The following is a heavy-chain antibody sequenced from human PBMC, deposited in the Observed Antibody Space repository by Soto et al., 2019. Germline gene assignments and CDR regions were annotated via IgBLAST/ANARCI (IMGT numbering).Heavy chain of an antibody. CDR2: ISSSSSYI. J-gene: IGHJ6*02. CDR3: ARVGSGGGYYYYGMDV. D-gene: IGHD1-26*01. Sequence: GGSLRLSCAASGFTFSSYSMNWVRQAPGKGLEWVSSISSSSSYIYYADSVKGRFTISRDNAKNSLYLQMNSLRAEDTAVYYCARVGSGGGYYYYGMDVWGQGTTVTVSS. V-gene: IGHV3-21*01. CDR1: GFTFSSYS.